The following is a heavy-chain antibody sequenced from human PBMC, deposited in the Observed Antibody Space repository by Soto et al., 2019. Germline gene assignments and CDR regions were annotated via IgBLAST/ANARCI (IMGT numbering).Heavy chain of an antibody. D-gene: IGHD2-15*01. J-gene: IGHJ2*01. Sequence: QVQLVQSGAEVQKPGASVKVSCKASGYTFTSYGISWVRQAPGQGLEWMGWISAYNGNTNYAQKRQGRVTMTKDPSTSSAYMELRSLRSDVTAVYYCARVPDYCSGGSCPRLSWYFDLWGRGTLVTVSS. CDR3: ARVPDYCSGGSCPRLSWYFDL. V-gene: IGHV1-18*01. CDR2: ISAYNGNT. CDR1: GYTFTSYG.